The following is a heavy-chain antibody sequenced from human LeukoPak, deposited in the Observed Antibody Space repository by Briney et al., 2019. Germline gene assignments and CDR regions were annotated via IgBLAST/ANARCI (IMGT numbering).Heavy chain of an antibody. V-gene: IGHV3-15*01. D-gene: IGHD6-6*01. CDR1: VVTFRNAR. CDR2: IKSKTDGGTT. CDR3: TTVDSSSSAGPFDY. Sequence: PGGALRLSCAASVVTFRNARMSWVRQAPGKGQEWSGRIKSKTDGGTTEYAAPVKGRFTISRDDSKNTLYLQMNSLKTEDTAVYYCTTVDSSSSAGPFDYWGQGTLVTVSS. J-gene: IGHJ4*02.